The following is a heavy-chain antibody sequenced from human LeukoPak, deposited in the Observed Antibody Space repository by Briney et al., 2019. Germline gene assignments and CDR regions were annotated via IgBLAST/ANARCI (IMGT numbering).Heavy chain of an antibody. CDR2: ISSSGSTI. CDR1: GFTFSSYE. V-gene: IGHV3-48*03. J-gene: IGHJ4*02. CDR3: ARDPLPYYDILTGPY. D-gene: IGHD3-9*01. Sequence: GGSLRLSCAASGFTFSSYEMNWVRQAPGKGLEWVSYISSSGSTIYYADSVKGRFTISRDNANTSLYLQMHSLSAEDTAVYYCARDPLPYYDILTGPYWGQGTLVTVSS.